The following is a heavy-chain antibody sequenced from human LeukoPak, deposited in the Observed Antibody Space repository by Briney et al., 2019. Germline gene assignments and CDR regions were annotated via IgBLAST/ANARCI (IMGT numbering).Heavy chain of an antibody. CDR1: GFTFSSYA. J-gene: IGHJ4*02. CDR3: ARSPGSYYEYYFDY. Sequence: GGSLRLSCAASGFTFSSYAMHWVRQAPSKGLEWVAVISYDGSNKYYADSVKGRFTISRDNSKNTLYLQMNSLRAEDTAVYYCARSPGSYYEYYFDYWGQGTLVTVSS. D-gene: IGHD1-26*01. V-gene: IGHV3-30*01. CDR2: ISYDGSNK.